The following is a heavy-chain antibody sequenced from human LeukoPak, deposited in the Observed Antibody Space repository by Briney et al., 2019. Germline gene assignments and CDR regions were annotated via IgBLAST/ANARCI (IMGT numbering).Heavy chain of an antibody. D-gene: IGHD3-22*01. Sequence: SETLSLTCAVYGGSFSGYYWSWIRQPPEKGLEWIGEINHSGSTNYIPSLKSRVTISVDTSKNQFSVKLTSVTAADTAVYFCARVLGGDYFDSSGYFVDWGQGTLVTVSS. CDR1: GGSFSGYY. CDR3: ARVLGGDYFDSSGYFVD. V-gene: IGHV4-34*01. J-gene: IGHJ4*02. CDR2: INHSGST.